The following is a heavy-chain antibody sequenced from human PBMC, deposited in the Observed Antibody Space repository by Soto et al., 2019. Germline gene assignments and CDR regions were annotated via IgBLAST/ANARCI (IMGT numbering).Heavy chain of an antibody. J-gene: IGHJ6*01. CDR1: GGTFSSYA. CDR3: ARHPKVTPNYGYGMDV. CDR2: LIPIFGTP. V-gene: IGHV1-69*12. Sequence: QVQLVQSGAEVKKPGSSVKVSCKASGGTFSSYAISWVRQAPGQGLEWMGGLIPIFGTPDYAQKFQGRVTITADESTSTAYMELGSLRSGDTAVYYCARHPKVTPNYGYGMDVWGQGTTVTV. D-gene: IGHD4-4*01.